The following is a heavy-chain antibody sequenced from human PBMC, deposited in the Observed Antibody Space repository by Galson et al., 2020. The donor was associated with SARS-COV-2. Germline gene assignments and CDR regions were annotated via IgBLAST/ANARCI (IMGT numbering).Heavy chain of an antibody. J-gene: IGHJ4*02. Sequence: ALHGESMKITCAASGFTFSSYWMHWVRQAPGKGLVWVSRIYSEGSSTSYADSVKGRFTISGDNAKNTLYLQMNSLRAEDTAVYYCARGYMEDDYFDYWGQGTLVTVSS. D-gene: IGHD5-18*01. V-gene: IGHV3-74*01. CDR3: ARGYMEDDYFDY. CDR2: IYSEGSST. CDR1: GFTFSSYW.